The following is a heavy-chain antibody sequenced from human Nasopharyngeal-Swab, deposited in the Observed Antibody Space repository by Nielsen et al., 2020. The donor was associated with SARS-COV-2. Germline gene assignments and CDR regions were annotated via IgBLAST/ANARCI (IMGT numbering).Heavy chain of an antibody. Sequence: GGSLRPSCAASGFTFSNYWLHWGRQAPGKGLVWVSRISGDGSDISYADSVKGRFTISRDNAKNTVYLQMNSLRAEDTAVYYCIRERQWFGDSSWGQGTLVTVSS. CDR1: GFTFSNYW. D-gene: IGHD3-10*01. CDR2: ISGDGSDI. J-gene: IGHJ5*02. CDR3: IRERQWFGDSS. V-gene: IGHV3-74*01.